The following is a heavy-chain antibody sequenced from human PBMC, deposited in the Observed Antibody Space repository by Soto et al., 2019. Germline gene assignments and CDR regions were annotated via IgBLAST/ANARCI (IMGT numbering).Heavy chain of an antibody. D-gene: IGHD1-26*01. CDR2: INAGNGNT. V-gene: IGHV1-3*01. Sequence: ASVKVSCKASGYTXTSYGISWVRQAPGQRLEWMGWINAGNGNTKYSQKFQGRVTITRDTSASTAYMELSSLRSEDTAVYYCARGASPLIDYWGQGTLVTVSS. CDR3: ARGASPLIDY. CDR1: GYTXTSYG. J-gene: IGHJ4*02.